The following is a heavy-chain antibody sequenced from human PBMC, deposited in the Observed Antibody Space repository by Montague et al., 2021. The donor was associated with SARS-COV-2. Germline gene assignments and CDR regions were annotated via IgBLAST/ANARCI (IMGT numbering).Heavy chain of an antibody. V-gene: IGHV3-23*01. Sequence: SLRLSCEAYGFTFSGYAMSWVRQAPGKGLEWVSAISGSGGSTYYXDSXHGRFTISRDNSKNTLYLQMNSLRAEDTAVYYCAKGGERITMIVVVITLADFDYWGQGTLVSVSS. D-gene: IGHD3-22*01. CDR3: AKGGERITMIVVVITLADFDY. CDR2: ISGSGGST. CDR1: GFTFSGYA. J-gene: IGHJ4*02.